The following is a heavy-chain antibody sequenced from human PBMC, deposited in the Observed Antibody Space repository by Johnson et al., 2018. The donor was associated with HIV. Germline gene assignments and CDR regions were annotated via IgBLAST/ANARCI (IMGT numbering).Heavy chain of an antibody. J-gene: IGHJ3*02. CDR2: ISSNGGST. Sequence: VQLVESGGGVVRPGVSLRLSCAASGFTFSSYAMHWVRQAPGKGLEYVSAISSNGGSTYYANSVKGRFTISRDNSKNTLYLQMNSLRAGDTAVYYCARGLSSGYSGYAFDIWGQGTMVTVSS. D-gene: IGHD3-22*01. CDR1: GFTFSSYA. V-gene: IGHV3-64*01. CDR3: ARGLSSGYSGYAFDI.